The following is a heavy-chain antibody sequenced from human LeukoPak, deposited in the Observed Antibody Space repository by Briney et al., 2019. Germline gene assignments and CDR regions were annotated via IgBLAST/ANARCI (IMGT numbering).Heavy chain of an antibody. CDR1: GGSISSGGYY. CDR2: IYHSGST. D-gene: IGHD6-13*01. CDR3: ARGRITAAGYYYYGMDV. Sequence: SQTLSLTCNVSGGSISSGGYYWSWIRQPPGKGLEWIGYIYHSGSTYYNPSLKSRVTISVDTSKNQFSLKLSSATAADTAVYYCARGRITAAGYYYYGMDVWGQGTTVTVSS. V-gene: IGHV4-30-2*01. J-gene: IGHJ6*02.